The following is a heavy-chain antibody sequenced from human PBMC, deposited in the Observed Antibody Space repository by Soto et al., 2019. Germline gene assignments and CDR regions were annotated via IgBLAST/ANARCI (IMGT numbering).Heavy chain of an antibody. J-gene: IGHJ6*02. V-gene: IGHV5-51*01. CDR2: IYPGDSDT. D-gene: IGHD6-13*01. CDR1: GYSFTSYW. CDR3: ARTSAAGKNYNGMDV. Sequence: GESLKISCKGSGYSFTSYWIGWVRQMPGKGLEWMGIIYPGDSDTRYSPSFQGQVTISADKSISTAFLQWSSLKASDTAMYYCARTSAAGKNYNGMDVWGQGTTVTVSS.